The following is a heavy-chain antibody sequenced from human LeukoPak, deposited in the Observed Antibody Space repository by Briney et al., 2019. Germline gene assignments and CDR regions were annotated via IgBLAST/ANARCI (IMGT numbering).Heavy chain of an antibody. CDR1: GASISDYY. D-gene: IGHD6-13*01. J-gene: IGHJ2*01. CDR3: ATVGGSSRWAYFDF. Sequence: SETLSLTCTVSGASISDYYWSWIRQPPGRGLEWIGYIYYSETIKYNPSLESRVTISLDTSKHQFSLKLSSVTAADTAVYYCATVGGSSRWAYFDFWGRGTLVTVSS. CDR2: IYYSETI. V-gene: IGHV4-59*01.